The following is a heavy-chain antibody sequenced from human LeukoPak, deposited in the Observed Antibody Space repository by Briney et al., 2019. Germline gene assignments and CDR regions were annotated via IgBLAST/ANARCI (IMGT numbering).Heavy chain of an antibody. V-gene: IGHV3-30-3*01. CDR1: GFTFSRCA. CDR3: ARDSGYDSSGPAPFDY. J-gene: IGHJ4*02. Sequence: TGGSLRLSCAASGFTFSRCAMYWVRQAPGKGLEWVAVISYDGSNKYYADSVKGRFTISRDNSKNTLYLQMNSLRAEDTAVYYCARDSGYDSSGPAPFDYWGQGTLVTVSS. CDR2: ISYDGSNK. D-gene: IGHD3-22*01.